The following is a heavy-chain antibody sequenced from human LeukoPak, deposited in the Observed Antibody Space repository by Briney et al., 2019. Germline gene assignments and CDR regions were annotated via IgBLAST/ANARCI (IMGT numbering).Heavy chain of an antibody. Sequence: GGSLRLSCAASGFTFSTYSMDWVRPAPGKGLEWVSYISSSSSTIYYADSVKGRFTISRDNGKNSLSLQMNSLRDEDTAVYYCARDNYGDVELYYFDYWGQGTLVTVSS. CDR1: GFTFSTYS. V-gene: IGHV3-48*02. CDR2: ISSSSSTI. J-gene: IGHJ4*02. D-gene: IGHD4-17*01. CDR3: ARDNYGDVELYYFDY.